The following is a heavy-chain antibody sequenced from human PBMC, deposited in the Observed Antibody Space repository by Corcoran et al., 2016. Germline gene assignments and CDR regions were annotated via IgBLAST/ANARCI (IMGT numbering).Heavy chain of an antibody. CDR1: GFPFDTYW. D-gene: IGHD6-13*01. V-gene: IGHV3-7*01. Sequence: EVQLVESGGGLVQPGGSLRLSCAASGFPFDTYWMNWVRQAPGKGLEWVANIKGGENEKYYVDSVKGRFTISRDNAKNLVYLQMNSLTADDTAVYYCGRSSWNDYWGQGTLVTVSS. CDR3: GRSSWNDY. CDR2: IKGGENEK. J-gene: IGHJ4*02.